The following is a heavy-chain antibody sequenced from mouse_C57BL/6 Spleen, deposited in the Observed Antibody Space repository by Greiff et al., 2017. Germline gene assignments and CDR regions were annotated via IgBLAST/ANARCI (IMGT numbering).Heavy chain of an antibody. V-gene: IGHV1-81*01. CDR2: IYPRSGNT. CDR3: ARRILRSHFDY. J-gene: IGHJ2*01. D-gene: IGHD1-1*01. Sequence: VQLQQSGAELARPGASVKLSCKASGYTFTSYGISWVKQRTGQGLEWIGEIYPRSGNTYYNEKFKGKATLTADKSSSTAYMELRRLTSEYTAVYFCARRILRSHFDYWGQGTTLTVSS. CDR1: GYTFTSYG.